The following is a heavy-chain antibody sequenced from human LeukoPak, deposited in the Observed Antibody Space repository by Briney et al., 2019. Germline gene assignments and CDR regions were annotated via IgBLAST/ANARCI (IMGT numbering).Heavy chain of an antibody. V-gene: IGHV1-69*06. CDR2: IIPIFGTA. CDR1: GGTFSSYA. Sequence: VASVKVSCKASGGTFSSYAISWVRQAPGQGLEWMGGIIPIFGTANYAQKFQGRVTITADKSTSTAYMELSSLRSEDTAVYYCARVAKPTYYYYYYMDVWGKGTTVTVSS. CDR3: ARVAKPTYYYYYYMDV. J-gene: IGHJ6*03.